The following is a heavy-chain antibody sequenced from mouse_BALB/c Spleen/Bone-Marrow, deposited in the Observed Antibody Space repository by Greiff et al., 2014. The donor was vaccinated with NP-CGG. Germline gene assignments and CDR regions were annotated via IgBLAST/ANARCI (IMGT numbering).Heavy chain of an antibody. D-gene: IGHD1-2*01. Sequence: VQLQQSGAELVKPGASVKLSCTASGFNIKDTYMHWVKQRPEQGLEWIGRIDPANGNTKYDPKFQGKATITADTSSNTACLQLSSPTSEDTAVYCCARYYYGYYFDYWGQGTTLTVSS. CDR2: IDPANGNT. CDR3: ARYYYGYYFDY. V-gene: IGHV14-3*02. J-gene: IGHJ2*01. CDR1: GFNIKDTY.